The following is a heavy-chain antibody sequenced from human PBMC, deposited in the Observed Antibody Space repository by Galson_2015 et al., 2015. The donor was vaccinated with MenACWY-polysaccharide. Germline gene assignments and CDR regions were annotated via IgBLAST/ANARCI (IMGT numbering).Heavy chain of an antibody. CDR3: ARGHYGWDV. V-gene: IGHV3-11*01. J-gene: IGHJ6*02. CDR1: GFSLGAWY. Sequence: SLRLSCAASGFSLGAWYMSWIRQAPGKGLEWLSYISKSGDSIYYGDSVKGRFAISRDNAKNSVYLQLNSLEVEATAIYYCARGHYGWDVWGQGTTVTVSS. CDR2: ISKSGDSI.